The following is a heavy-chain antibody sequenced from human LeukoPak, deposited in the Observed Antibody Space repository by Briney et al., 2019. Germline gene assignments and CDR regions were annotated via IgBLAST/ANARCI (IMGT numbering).Heavy chain of an antibody. J-gene: IGHJ6*03. D-gene: IGHD3-10*01. V-gene: IGHV4-59*08. Sequence: PSETLSLTCTVSGGSISNYYWSWIRQTPGKGLEWIGYIHNSGRTKYNPSLMSPVCISLDTSTNQFFLMQSSVTAADTAVYYCARHRGYYGSGSPLKYYYYYYMDVWGKGTSVTISS. CDR1: GGSISNYY. CDR2: IHNSGRT. CDR3: ARHRGYYGSGSPLKYYYYYYMDV.